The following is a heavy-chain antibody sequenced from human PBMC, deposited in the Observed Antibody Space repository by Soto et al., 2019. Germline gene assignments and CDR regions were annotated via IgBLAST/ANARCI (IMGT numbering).Heavy chain of an antibody. CDR2: ISRDGSNK. V-gene: IGHV3-30*04. CDR1: GFTFRSHA. J-gene: IGHJ4*02. CDR3: ARSRSGAVADSFDF. Sequence: GGSLRLSCAASGFTFRSHAIHWVRQAPGKGLEWVAVISRDGSNKYYVDSVKGRFTISRDNSKDTVYLQMNSLRDEDSAMFYCARSRSGAVADSFDFWGQGTLVTVPQ. D-gene: IGHD3-10*01.